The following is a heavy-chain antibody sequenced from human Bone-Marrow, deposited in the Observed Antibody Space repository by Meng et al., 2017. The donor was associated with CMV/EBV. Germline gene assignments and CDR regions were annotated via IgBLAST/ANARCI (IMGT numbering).Heavy chain of an antibody. CDR2: IRNNGRTV. Sequence: GESLKISCAASGFTFSDYYMSWIRQAPGKGLQWVSYIRNNGRTVDSADSVKGRFTISRDNAKNSLFLHMNSLRAEDTAVYYCAKGNDIVVVPAAIRVPDFDYWGQGTLVTVSS. CDR1: GFTFSDYY. V-gene: IGHV3-11*01. J-gene: IGHJ4*02. D-gene: IGHD2-2*02. CDR3: AKGNDIVVVPAAIRVPDFDY.